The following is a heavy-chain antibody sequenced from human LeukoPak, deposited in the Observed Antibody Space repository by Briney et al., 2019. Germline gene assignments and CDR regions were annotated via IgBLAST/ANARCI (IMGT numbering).Heavy chain of an antibody. Sequence: GGSLRLSCAASGFTFSIYAMSWVHQAPGKGLEWVSAISRSGDTTNYADSVTGRFTISRDNSKNTLHLQMNNLRAEDTAIYYCAKALPGWGSEGDWGQGTLVTVSS. CDR2: ISRSGDTT. D-gene: IGHD1-26*01. V-gene: IGHV3-23*01. J-gene: IGHJ4*02. CDR3: AKALPGWGSEGD. CDR1: GFTFSIYA.